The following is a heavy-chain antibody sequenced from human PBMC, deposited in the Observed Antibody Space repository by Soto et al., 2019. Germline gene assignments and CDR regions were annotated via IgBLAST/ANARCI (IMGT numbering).Heavy chain of an antibody. Sequence: QVQLVQSGAEVKKPGASVKVSCKASGYTFSNYGISWVRQAPGQGPEWMGWISGYNGNTNYAQTLQGRVTMTTDTSTSTAYMELRSLRSDDTAVYYCARGGSSWAAEYYQHWGQGTLVIVSS. D-gene: IGHD6-13*01. CDR2: ISGYNGNT. CDR1: GYTFSNYG. V-gene: IGHV1-18*01. J-gene: IGHJ1*01. CDR3: ARGGSSWAAEYYQH.